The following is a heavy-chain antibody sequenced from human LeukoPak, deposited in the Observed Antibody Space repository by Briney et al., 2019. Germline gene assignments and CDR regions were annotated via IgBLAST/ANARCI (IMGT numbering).Heavy chain of an antibody. CDR1: GGSISSSSYY. V-gene: IGHV4-39*01. J-gene: IGHJ6*03. D-gene: IGHD6-19*01. CDR3: ASTVAGALYYYYYYMDV. CDR2: IYYSGST. Sequence: SETLSLTCTVSGGSISSSSYYWGWSRQPPGKGLEWIGSIYYSGSTYYNPSLKSRVTISVDTSKNQFSLKLSSVTAADTAVYYCASTVAGALYYYYYYMDVWGKGTTVTVSS.